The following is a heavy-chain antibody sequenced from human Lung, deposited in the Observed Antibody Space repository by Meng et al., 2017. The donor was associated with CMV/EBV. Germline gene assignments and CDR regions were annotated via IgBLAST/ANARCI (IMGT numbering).Heavy chain of an antibody. J-gene: IGHJ6*02. CDR1: AYTSTSYG. CDR2: ISAYNGNT. CDR3: AREGYCSSTSCYTSRYYYYYGMDV. Sequence: ASAKVSCNASAYTSTSYGISWGRQAPGQGLEWMGWISAYNGNTNYAQKLQGSVTMTTDTSTSTAYMELRSLRSDDTAVYYCAREGYCSSTSCYTSRYYYYYGMDVWXQGHXVTV. D-gene: IGHD2-2*02. V-gene: IGHV1-18*01.